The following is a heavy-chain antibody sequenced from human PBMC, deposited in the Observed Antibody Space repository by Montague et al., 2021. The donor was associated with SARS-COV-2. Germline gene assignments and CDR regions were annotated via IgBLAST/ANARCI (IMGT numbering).Heavy chain of an antibody. D-gene: IGHD2-15*01. V-gene: IGHV4-59*01. Sequence: SETLSLTCTVSGGPISSYYWSWIRQPPGKGLEWIGYIYYSGSTNYNPSLKSRVTISVDTYKNQFSLKLSSVTAADTAVYYCARRSLGYCSGGSCYSAFDPWGQGTLVTVSS. J-gene: IGHJ5*02. CDR3: ARRSLGYCSGGSCYSAFDP. CDR2: IYYSGST. CDR1: GGPISSYY.